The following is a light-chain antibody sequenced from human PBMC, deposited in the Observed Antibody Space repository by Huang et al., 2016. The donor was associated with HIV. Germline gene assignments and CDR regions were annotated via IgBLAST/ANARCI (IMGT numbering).Light chain of an antibody. V-gene: IGKV3-15*01. CDR3: QQYYNWPPYT. Sequence: EVVLTQSPATLSLSPWERATLSCRASKSVSTNLAWYQQKPGQAPRLLIDGASTRATGIPGRFSGSGSGTEFTLTISNLQSEDFVFYYCQQYYNWPPYTFGQGTKLEIK. J-gene: IGKJ2*01. CDR2: GAS. CDR1: KSVSTN.